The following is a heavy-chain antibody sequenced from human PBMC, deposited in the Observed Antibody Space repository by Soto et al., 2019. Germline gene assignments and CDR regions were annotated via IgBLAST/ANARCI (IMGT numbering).Heavy chain of an antibody. D-gene: IGHD2-8*01. CDR1: GTSISSYY. CDR2: IHYSGTT. CDR3: ARYNSYAIDY. V-gene: IGHV4-59*01. Sequence: PSETLSLTCAISGTSISSYYWSWIRQPPGKGLEWIANIHYSGTTNYNPSLASRVTLSVDTSKNQFSLKMTSVTAADRAMYFCARYNSYAIDYWGRGTLVTVSS. J-gene: IGHJ4*02.